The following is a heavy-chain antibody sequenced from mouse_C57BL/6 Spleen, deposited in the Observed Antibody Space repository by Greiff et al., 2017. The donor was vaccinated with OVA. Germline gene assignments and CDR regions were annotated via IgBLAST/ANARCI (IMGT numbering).Heavy chain of an antibody. D-gene: IGHD1-1*01. J-gene: IGHJ4*01. Sequence: VQLQQSGAELVRPGTSVKVSCTASGYAFTNYLIAWVKQRPGQGLEWIGVINSGSGGTNDNEKFKGKATLTADKFTSTAYMQLSRLKSEDTADYFGTRRDYGRSDVDYAMDYWGQGTSVTVSS. V-gene: IGHV1-54*01. CDR1: GYAFTNYL. CDR3: TRRDYGRSDVDYAMDY. CDR2: INSGSGGT.